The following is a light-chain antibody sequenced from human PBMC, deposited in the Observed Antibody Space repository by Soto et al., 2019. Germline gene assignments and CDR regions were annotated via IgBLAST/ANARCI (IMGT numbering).Light chain of an antibody. CDR1: QSIGSY. J-gene: IGKJ1*01. Sequence: DIQITQSPSSLSASLGDRVSITCRASQSIGSYFNWYQQKPGKAPKLLIYAASALESGVPSRFSGSGSGTDFTLTISSLQPGDFATYYCQQSYSTPWTFGQGTKVDIK. V-gene: IGKV1-39*01. CDR2: AAS. CDR3: QQSYSTPWT.